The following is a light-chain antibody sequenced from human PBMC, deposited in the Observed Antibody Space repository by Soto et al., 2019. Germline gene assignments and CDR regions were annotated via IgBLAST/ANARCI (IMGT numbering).Light chain of an antibody. Sequence: QSALTQPASVSGSPGQSITISCTGTSSDVGGYNYVSWYQQHPGKAPKLMIYEVSNRPSGVSNRFSGSKSGNTASLTISGLQAEDEADYYCSSYTSSGTQVFGRGTKLTVL. V-gene: IGLV2-14*01. CDR3: SSYTSSGTQV. CDR1: SSDVGGYNY. CDR2: EVS. J-gene: IGLJ2*01.